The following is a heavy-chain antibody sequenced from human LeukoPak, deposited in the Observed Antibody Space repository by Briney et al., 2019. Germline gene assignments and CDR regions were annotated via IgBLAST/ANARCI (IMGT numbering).Heavy chain of an antibody. CDR2: ISAYNGNT. Sequence: ASVKVSCKASGYTFTSYGISWVRQAPGQGLEWMGWISAYNGNTNYAQKLQGRVTMTTDTSTSTAYIELRSLRSDDTAVYNCARSASRKNATPPVYWGQGTLVTVSS. CDR1: GYTFTSYG. J-gene: IGHJ4*02. V-gene: IGHV1-18*01. CDR3: ARSASRKNATPPVY.